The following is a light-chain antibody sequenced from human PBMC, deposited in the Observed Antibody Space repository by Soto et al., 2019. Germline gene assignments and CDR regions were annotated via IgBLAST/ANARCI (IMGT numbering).Light chain of an antibody. V-gene: IGKV3-20*01. J-gene: IGKJ5*01. CDR3: QEYGSSPVT. CDR1: QSVTTNY. CDR2: GAS. Sequence: EIVLTQSPGSLSLSPGERATLSCRASQSVTTNYLAWYQQKPSQAPRLLIYGASSGATGIPDRFSGSGSGTDFTLTISRLEPEDFAVYYCQEYGSSPVTFGQGTRLDIK.